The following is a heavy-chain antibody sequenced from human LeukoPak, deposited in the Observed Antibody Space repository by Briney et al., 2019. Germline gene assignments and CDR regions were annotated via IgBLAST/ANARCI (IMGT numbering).Heavy chain of an antibody. CDR2: ISGSGGST. Sequence: GGSLRLSCAASGFTFSSYAVSWVRQAPGKGLEWVSSISGSGGSTYSADSVKGRFTISRDNSKNTQYLQMNSLRAEDTALYYGAKDRSCTNDICHGDFDYWGQGTLVTVSS. D-gene: IGHD2-8*01. CDR1: GFTFSSYA. J-gene: IGHJ4*02. V-gene: IGHV3-23*01. CDR3: AKDRSCTNDICHGDFDY.